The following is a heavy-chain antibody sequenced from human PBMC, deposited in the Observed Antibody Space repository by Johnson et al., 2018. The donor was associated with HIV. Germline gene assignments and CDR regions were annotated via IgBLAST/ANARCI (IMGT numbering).Heavy chain of an antibody. J-gene: IGHJ3*02. V-gene: IGHV3-74*01. Sequence: VQLVESGGGLVQPGGSLRLSCAASGFTFSSYWMHWVRQAPGKGLVWVSRINSDGSSTSYADSVKGRFTISRDNSKNTLYLQMNSLRAEHTALYYCARDSVGARGAFDIWGQGTMVTVSS. CDR1: GFTFSSYW. CDR2: INSDGSST. D-gene: IGHD1-26*01. CDR3: ARDSVGARGAFDI.